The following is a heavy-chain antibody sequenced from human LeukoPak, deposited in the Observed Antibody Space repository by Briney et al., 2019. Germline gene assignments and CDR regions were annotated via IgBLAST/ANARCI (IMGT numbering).Heavy chain of an antibody. D-gene: IGHD3-22*01. J-gene: IGHJ4*02. CDR1: GGTFSSYA. V-gene: IGHV1-69*13. Sequence: GASVKVSCKASGGTFSSYAISWVRQAPGQGLEWIGGIIPIFGTANYAQKFQGRVTITADESTSTAYMELSSLRAEDTAVYYCAKGAMIVVVKTLLDYWGQGTLVTVSS. CDR3: AKGAMIVVVKTLLDY. CDR2: IIPIFGTA.